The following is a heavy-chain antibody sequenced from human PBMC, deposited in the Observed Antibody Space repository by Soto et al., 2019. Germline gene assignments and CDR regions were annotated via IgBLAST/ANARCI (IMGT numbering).Heavy chain of an antibody. CDR2: ISSSGSTI. J-gene: IGHJ5*02. CDR1: GFPFRDYY. V-gene: IGHV3-11*01. CDR3: ASAPKWFDP. Sequence: GVTLRLSCAASGFPFRDYYMSWIRQAPGKGLEWVPYISSSGSTIYYADSVKGRFTISRDNAKNSLYLQMNSLRAEDTAVYYCASAPKWFDPWGQGTLVTVSS.